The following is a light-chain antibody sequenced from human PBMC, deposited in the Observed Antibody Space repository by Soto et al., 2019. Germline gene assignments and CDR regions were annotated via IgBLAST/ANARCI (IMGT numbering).Light chain of an antibody. V-gene: IGKV1-27*01. Sequence: DIQMTQSPSSLSASVGDRVTITCRASQGISNYLAWYQQKPGKVPKLLIYAASTLQSGVPSRFSGSGSGKDFTLTISSLQPEDVATYYCQKYNSAPPITFGPGTKVDIK. CDR1: QGISNY. CDR3: QKYNSAPPIT. CDR2: AAS. J-gene: IGKJ3*01.